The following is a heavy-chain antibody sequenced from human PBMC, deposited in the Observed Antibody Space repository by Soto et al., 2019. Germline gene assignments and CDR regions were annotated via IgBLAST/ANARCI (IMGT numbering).Heavy chain of an antibody. D-gene: IGHD3-3*01. CDR2: ISVRGDSA. CDR1: GFTFSSYA. V-gene: IGHV3-23*01. Sequence: EVQLLESGGGLVQPGGSLRLSCAASGFTFSSYAMNWVRQAPGKGLEWVSSISVRGDSAHYADSVKGRFTISRDNSKNTLYLEMNSLRAEDTAVYYCAKVATILEWYFDYWGQGTLVTVSS. J-gene: IGHJ4*02. CDR3: AKVATILEWYFDY.